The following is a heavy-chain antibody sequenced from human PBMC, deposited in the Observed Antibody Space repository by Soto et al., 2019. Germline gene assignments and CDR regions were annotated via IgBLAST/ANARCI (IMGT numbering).Heavy chain of an antibody. V-gene: IGHV4-39*01. CDR3: AAPWVGDGGY. D-gene: IGHD3-10*01. Sequence: QLQLQESGPGLVKPSETLSLTCTVSGGSISTSYYWGWIRQPPGKGLEWIGSIYYSGSTYYNPSLQRRVPLFVGTAKNPFPPEPSPGAGGDPAVDYRAAPWVGDGGYWGQGTLVTVSS. J-gene: IGHJ4*02. CDR2: IYYSGST. CDR1: GGSISTSYY.